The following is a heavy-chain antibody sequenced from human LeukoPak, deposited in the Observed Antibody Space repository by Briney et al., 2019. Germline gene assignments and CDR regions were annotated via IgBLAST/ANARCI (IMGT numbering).Heavy chain of an antibody. CDR2: LWADGNTA. D-gene: IGHD6-13*01. V-gene: IGHV3-33*03. J-gene: IGHJ4*02. CDR1: GFTFKILD. Sequence: PGSSLRLSCAASGFTFKILDMHCVPQVPGNGLECLADLWADGNTAHYADSVKARFTISRDSSENTLYLQIHTQRSGHRAVYFFVQESAADGTFHFDYWGQGTLVRVSS. CDR3: VQESAADGTFHFDY.